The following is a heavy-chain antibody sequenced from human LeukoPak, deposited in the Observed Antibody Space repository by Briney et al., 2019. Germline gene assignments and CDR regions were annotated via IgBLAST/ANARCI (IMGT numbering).Heavy chain of an antibody. CDR3: ARDGSGYSFDY. CDR2: IYTSGST. D-gene: IGHD3-22*01. J-gene: IGHJ4*02. CDR1: GGSISSGSYY. V-gene: IGHV4-61*02. Sequence: SQTLSLTCTVSGGSISSGSYYWSWIRQPARKGLEWIGRIYTSGSTNYNPSLKSRVTISVDTSKNQFSLKLSSVTAADTAVYYCARDGSGYSFDYWGQGTLVTVSS.